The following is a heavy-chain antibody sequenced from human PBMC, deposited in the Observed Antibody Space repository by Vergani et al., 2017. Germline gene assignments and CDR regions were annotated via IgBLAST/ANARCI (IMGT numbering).Heavy chain of an antibody. CDR3: AREYSSTSGRAFDF. CDR1: GFDFSSYI. J-gene: IGHJ3*01. D-gene: IGHD2-2*01. CDR2: VSTGTKSQ. V-gene: IGHV3-48*01. Sequence: QLVESGGGWVQPGGSLRLSCVVSGFDFSSYIMNWVRQAPGKGLGWVSFVSTGTKSQSYAESGKGRFTISRDSAKNSLYLQMDSLRAEDTAVYYCAREYSSTSGRAFDFWGQGTKVTVSS.